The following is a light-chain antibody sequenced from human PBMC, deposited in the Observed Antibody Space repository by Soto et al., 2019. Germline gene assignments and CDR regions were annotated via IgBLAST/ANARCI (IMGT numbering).Light chain of an antibody. J-gene: IGLJ2*01. V-gene: IGLV3-1*01. CDR3: QAWDSSTRVV. CDR2: QDS. Sequence: SYELTQPPSVSVSPGQTASITCSGDKLGDKYACWYQQKPGQSPVLVIYQDSKRPSGIPERFSGSNSGNTATLTISGTQAVDEADYYCQAWDSSTRVVFGGGTMVTVL. CDR1: KLGDKY.